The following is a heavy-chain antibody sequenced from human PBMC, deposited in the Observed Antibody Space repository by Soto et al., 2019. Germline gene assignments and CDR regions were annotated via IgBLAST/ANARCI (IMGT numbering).Heavy chain of an antibody. Sequence: SVKVSCKASGGTFSSYAISWVRQAPGQGLEWMGGIIPIFGTANYAQKFQGRVTITADESTSTAYMELSSLRSEDTAVYYCARALRYSGSSTVYYYGMDVWGQGTTVTVSS. D-gene: IGHD1-26*01. CDR2: IIPIFGTA. CDR3: ARALRYSGSSTVYYYGMDV. V-gene: IGHV1-69*13. J-gene: IGHJ6*02. CDR1: GGTFSSYA.